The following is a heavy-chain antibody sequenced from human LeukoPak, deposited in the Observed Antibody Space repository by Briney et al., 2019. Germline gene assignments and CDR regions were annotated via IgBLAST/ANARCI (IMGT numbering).Heavy chain of an antibody. CDR3: ARGHCSSTSCWRGLYYYYGMDV. V-gene: IGHV1-2*02. J-gene: IGHJ6*02. CDR1: GYTFTGYY. D-gene: IGHD2-2*01. CDR2: INPNSGGT. Sequence: ASVKVSCKASGYTFTGYYMHWVRQAPGQGLEWMGWINPNSGGTNYAQKFQGRVTMTRDTSISTAYMEPSRLRSDDTAVYYCARGHCSSTSCWRGLYYYYGMDVWGQGTTVTVSS.